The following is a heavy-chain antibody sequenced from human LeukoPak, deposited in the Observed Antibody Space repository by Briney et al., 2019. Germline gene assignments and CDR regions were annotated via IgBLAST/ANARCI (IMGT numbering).Heavy chain of an antibody. V-gene: IGHV3-21*06. J-gene: IGHJ4*02. CDR2: IDSSGGYM. CDR1: GFTFNTYS. Sequence: GGSLRLSCEASGFTFNTYSMNWARQAPGKGLEWVSSIDSSGGYMFYADSVKGRFIISGDNAKDSLYLQMNSLRVEDTAVYYCLRGDRRDYWGQGTLVTVSS. CDR3: LRGDRRDY.